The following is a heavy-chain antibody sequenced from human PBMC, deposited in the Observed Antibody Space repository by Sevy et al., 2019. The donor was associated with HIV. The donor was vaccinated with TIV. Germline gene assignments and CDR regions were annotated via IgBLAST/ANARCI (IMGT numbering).Heavy chain of an antibody. Sequence: ASVKVSCKASGYTFTDTGYYVHWVRQAPGQGLEGMGWINPKSGATNYAQKFQGRVTMTRDTSASTANMGLSRLRSDDTAVYYCARESYDFWTGPVDYDYGMDVWGQGTTVTVSS. CDR3: ARESYDFWTGPVDYDYGMDV. CDR2: INPKSGAT. D-gene: IGHD3-3*01. V-gene: IGHV1-2*02. CDR1: GYTFTDTGYY. J-gene: IGHJ6*02.